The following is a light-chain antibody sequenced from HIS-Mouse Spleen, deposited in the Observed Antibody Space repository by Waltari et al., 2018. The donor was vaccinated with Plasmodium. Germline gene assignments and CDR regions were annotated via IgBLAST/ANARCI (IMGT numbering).Light chain of an antibody. J-gene: IGKJ2*01. CDR2: KAS. Sequence: DIQMPQSPSTLSASVGDSVTITCRASQSISSWLAWYQQKPGKAPKLLIYKASSLESGVPSRFSGSGSGTEFTLTISSLQPYDFATYYCQQYNSYSYTFGQGTKLEIK. CDR3: QQYNSYSYT. CDR1: QSISSW. V-gene: IGKV1-5*03.